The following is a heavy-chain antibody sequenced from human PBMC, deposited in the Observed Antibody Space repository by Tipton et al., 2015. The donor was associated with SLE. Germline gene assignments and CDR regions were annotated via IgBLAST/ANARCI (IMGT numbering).Heavy chain of an antibody. V-gene: IGHV4-39*01. CDR3: ARRSLRSSGGGFDP. CDR1: SGSINSGSYY. CDR2: IYYTGTT. Sequence: TLSLTCTVSSGSINSGSYYWGWIRQPPGKGLEWIGSIYYTGTTYYNPSLKSRVAISVDTSKNQFSLKLTSVTAADTAVYYCARRSLRSSGGGFDPWGQGALVTVSS. D-gene: IGHD3-10*01. J-gene: IGHJ5*02.